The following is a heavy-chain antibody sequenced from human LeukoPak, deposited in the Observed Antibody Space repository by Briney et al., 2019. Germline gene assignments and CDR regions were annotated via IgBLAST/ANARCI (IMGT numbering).Heavy chain of an antibody. J-gene: IGHJ6*03. D-gene: IGHD2-2*01. Sequence: GGSLRLSCAASGFTFSSYSMNWVRQAPGKGLEWVSSISSSSSYIYYADSVKGRFTISRDNAKNSLYLQMNSLRAEDTAVYYCARGHCSSTSCYVDYYYMDVWGKGTTVTISS. CDR2: ISSSSSYI. CDR3: ARGHCSSTSCYVDYYYMDV. CDR1: GFTFSSYS. V-gene: IGHV3-21*01.